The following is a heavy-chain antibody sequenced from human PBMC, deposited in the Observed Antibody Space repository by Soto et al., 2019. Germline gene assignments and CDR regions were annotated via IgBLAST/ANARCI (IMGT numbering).Heavy chain of an antibody. CDR1: GFTFSSYA. CDR2: ISYDGSNK. J-gene: IGHJ3*02. Sequence: PGGSLRLSCAASGFTFSSYAMNWVRQAPGKGLEWVAVISYDGSNKYYADSVKGRFTISRDNSKNTLYLQMNSLRAEDTAVYYCAREVPAATHAFDIWGQGTMVTVSS. D-gene: IGHD2-2*01. CDR3: AREVPAATHAFDI. V-gene: IGHV3-30-3*01.